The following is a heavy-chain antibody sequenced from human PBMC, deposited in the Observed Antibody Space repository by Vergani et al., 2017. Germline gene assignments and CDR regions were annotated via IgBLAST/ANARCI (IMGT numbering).Heavy chain of an antibody. CDR1: GFTFSSYG. J-gene: IGHJ3*02. CDR2: IWYDGSNK. D-gene: IGHD6-19*01. Sequence: QVQLVESGGGVVQPGRSLRLSCAASGFTFSSYGMHWVRQAPGKGLEWVAVIWYDGSNKYYADSVKGRFTISRDNSKNTLYLQMNSLRAEDTAVYYCAKPVGIQEQWPDAFDIWSQGTIVTVSS. V-gene: IGHV3-33*06. CDR3: AKPVGIQEQWPDAFDI.